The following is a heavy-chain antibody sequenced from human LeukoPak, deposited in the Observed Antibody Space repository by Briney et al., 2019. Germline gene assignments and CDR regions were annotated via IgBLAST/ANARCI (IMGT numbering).Heavy chain of an antibody. V-gene: IGHV1-58*02. CDR3: AADLNYYDSSGSGDY. CDR2: IVVGSGNT. CDR1: GFTFTSSA. J-gene: IGHJ4*02. Sequence: SVKASCKASGFTFTSSAMQWVRQARGQRLEWIGWIVVGSGNTNYAQKFQERVTITRDMSTSTAYMELTSLRSEDTAVYYCAADLNYYDSSGSGDYWGQGTLVTVSS. D-gene: IGHD3-22*01.